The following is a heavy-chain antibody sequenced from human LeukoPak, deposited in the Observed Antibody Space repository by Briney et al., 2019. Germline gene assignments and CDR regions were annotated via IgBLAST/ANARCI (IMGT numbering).Heavy chain of an antibody. CDR3: ASDNWNDGHDAFDF. D-gene: IGHD1-1*01. CDR2: IYPGNSDA. Sequence: LGESLKISCQVFAYSLTTHWIGWVRQMPGKGLEWMGIIYPGNSDAEYSPSFQGQVTISADKSINTAYLQWSSLEASDTAIYYGASDNWNDGHDAFDFWGQGAVVTVSS. V-gene: IGHV5-51*01. J-gene: IGHJ3*01. CDR1: AYSLTTHW.